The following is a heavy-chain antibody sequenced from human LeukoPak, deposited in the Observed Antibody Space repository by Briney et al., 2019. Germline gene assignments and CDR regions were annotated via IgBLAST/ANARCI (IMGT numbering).Heavy chain of an antibody. J-gene: IGHJ4*02. D-gene: IGHD4-11*01. CDR1: GFTFSNYN. CDR3: ARYGISMTTVTGLDY. Sequence: PGGSLRFSCAASGFTFSNYNMNWVRQAPGKGLEWVSYISSSSSTIHYAESVKARFTISRDNAKNSLYLQMNSLRAEDTAVYYCARYGISMTTVTGLDYWGQGTLVTVSS. V-gene: IGHV3-48*04. CDR2: ISSSSSTI.